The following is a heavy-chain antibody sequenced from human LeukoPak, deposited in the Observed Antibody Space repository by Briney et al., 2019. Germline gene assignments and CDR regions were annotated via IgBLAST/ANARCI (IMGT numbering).Heavy chain of an antibody. D-gene: IGHD3-16*01. J-gene: IGHJ4*02. CDR2: IHYTEIT. V-gene: IGHV4-59*11. CDR1: SGSISGHY. Sequence: SETLSLTCTVSSGSISGHYWSWIWQAPGKGLEWIGYIHYTEITTYNPSLKSRVAISLDTSKNRFSLNLKSVTAADTAVYYCARDGPFYFDYWGQGTLVTVSS. CDR3: ARDGPFYFDY.